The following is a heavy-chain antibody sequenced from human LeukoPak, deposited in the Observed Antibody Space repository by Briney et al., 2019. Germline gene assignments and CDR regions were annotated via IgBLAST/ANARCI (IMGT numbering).Heavy chain of an antibody. V-gene: IGHV4-4*07. CDR2: IYTSGST. CDR3: ARVGGYRYCSNGGCNSRTSSHFDY. Sequence: PSETLSLTCTVSGGSISSYYWSWIRQPAGKGLEWIGCIYTSGSTNDNPSLESRVTMSVDTSKNQSSLKLSSVTAADTAVYYCARVGGYRYCSNGGCNSRTSSHFDYWGQGTLVTVSS. D-gene: IGHD2-8*01. CDR1: GGSISSYY. J-gene: IGHJ4*02.